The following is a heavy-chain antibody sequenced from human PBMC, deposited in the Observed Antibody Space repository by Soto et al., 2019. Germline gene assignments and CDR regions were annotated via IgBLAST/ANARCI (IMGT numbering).Heavy chain of an antibody. CDR1: GFTFSSYW. J-gene: IGHJ4*02. V-gene: IGHV3-7*01. CDR2: IKQDGSET. D-gene: IGHD5-18*01. Sequence: PGGSLRLSCAASGFTFSSYWMSWVRQAPGKGLEWVANIKQDGSETYYVDSVEGRFAISRDNAKNSLYLQMNSLRAEDTAVYYCGRRSNTAMVKGPIDYWGQGTLVTVSS. CDR3: GRRSNTAMVKGPIDY.